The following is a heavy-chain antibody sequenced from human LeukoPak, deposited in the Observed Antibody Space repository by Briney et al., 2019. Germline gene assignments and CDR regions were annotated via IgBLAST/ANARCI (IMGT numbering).Heavy chain of an antibody. V-gene: IGHV4-30-4*08. CDR2: IYYSGST. D-gene: IGHD6-6*01. Sequence: PSETLSLTCTVSGGSISSGDYYWSWIRQPPGKGLEWIGYIYYSGSTYYNPSLKSRVTISVDTSKSQCSLKLSSVTAADTAVYYCARVYWGSSSSPIDYWGQGTLVTVSS. CDR3: ARVYWGSSSSPIDY. CDR1: GGSISSGDYY. J-gene: IGHJ4*02.